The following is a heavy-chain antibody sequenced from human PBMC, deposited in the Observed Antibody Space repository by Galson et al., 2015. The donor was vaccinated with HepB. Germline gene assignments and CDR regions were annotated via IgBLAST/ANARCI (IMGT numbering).Heavy chain of an antibody. V-gene: IGHV3-23*01. D-gene: IGHD3-10*01. CDR1: GFTFSSYA. CDR2: ISGSGGST. CDR3: AKERGSGSYYKATHRFDY. Sequence: SLRLSCAASGFTFSSYAMSWVRQAPGKGLEWVSAISGSGGSTYYADSVKGRFTISRDNSKNTLYLQMNSLRADDTAVYYCAKERGSGSYYKATHRFDYWVQGSLVTVSS. J-gene: IGHJ4*02.